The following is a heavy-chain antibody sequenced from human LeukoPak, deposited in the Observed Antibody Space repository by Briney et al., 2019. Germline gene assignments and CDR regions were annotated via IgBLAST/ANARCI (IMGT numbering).Heavy chain of an antibody. V-gene: IGHV3-21*01. CDR2: ISSSSSYI. Sequence: GGSLRLSCAASGFTFSSYWMSWVRQAPGKGLEWVSSISSSSSYIYYADSVKGRFTISRDNAKNSLYLQMNSLRAEDTAVYYCARDNSGSYRGSYYGMDVWGQGTTVTVSS. D-gene: IGHD1-26*01. CDR1: GFTFSSYW. CDR3: ARDNSGSYRGSYYGMDV. J-gene: IGHJ6*02.